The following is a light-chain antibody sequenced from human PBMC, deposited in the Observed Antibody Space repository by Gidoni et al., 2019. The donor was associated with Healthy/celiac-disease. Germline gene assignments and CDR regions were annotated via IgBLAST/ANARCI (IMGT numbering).Light chain of an antibody. Sequence: DILMTQSPSSLSAPVGDRVTITCRASQSISSYLNWYQQNPGTAPKLLIYAATSLQSGVPSRFSGSGSGTDFTLTISSLQPEDFATYYCRRSYSTPLFGGGTKVEIK. J-gene: IGKJ4*01. CDR1: QSISSY. CDR2: AAT. CDR3: RRSYSTPL. V-gene: IGKV1-39*01.